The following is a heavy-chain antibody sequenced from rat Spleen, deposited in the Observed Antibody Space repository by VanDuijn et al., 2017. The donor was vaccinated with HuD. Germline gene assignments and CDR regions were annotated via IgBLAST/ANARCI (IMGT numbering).Heavy chain of an antibody. Sequence: EVQLVESDGGLVQPGRSLKLSCAASGFTFSDYYMAWVRQAPTKGLEWVATINYDGSSTYYRDSVKGRFTISRDDAKSTLYLQMNNLRSEDTAMYYCARDTHTMGISDYWGQGVMVTVSS. D-gene: IGHD1-9*01. J-gene: IGHJ2*01. CDR3: ARDTHTMGISDY. V-gene: IGHV5-7*01. CDR1: GFTFSDYY. CDR2: INYDGSST.